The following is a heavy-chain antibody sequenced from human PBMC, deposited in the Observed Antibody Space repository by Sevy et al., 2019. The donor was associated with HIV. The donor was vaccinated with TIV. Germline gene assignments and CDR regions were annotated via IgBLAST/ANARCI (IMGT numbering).Heavy chain of an antibody. J-gene: IGHJ4*02. CDR1: GFAFSTYS. D-gene: IGHD3-10*01. V-gene: IGHV3-30-3*01. Sequence: GGSLRLSCAASGFAFSTYSLHWVRQAPAKGLEWMAVMSSDGSSKFYADSVKGRFTISRDNSKNALYLQMNSLRVEDTAVYYCARSSLFTMVRGVIDYWGQGTLVTVS. CDR3: ARSSLFTMVRGVIDY. CDR2: MSSDGSSK.